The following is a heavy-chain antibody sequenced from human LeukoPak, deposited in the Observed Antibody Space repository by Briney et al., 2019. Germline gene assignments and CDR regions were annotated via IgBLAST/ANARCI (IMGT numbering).Heavy chain of an antibody. CDR2: VSPDGSTT. Sequence: GGSLRLPCAASGFTFSNHWMHWVRQAPGKGLVWVSRVSPDGSTTKNADSVKGRFTISRDNARSTVFLQLNSLRAEDTAVYYCAREINKWFDPWGQGTLVTVSS. J-gene: IGHJ5*02. CDR1: GFTFSNHW. CDR3: AREINKWFDP. V-gene: IGHV3-74*03.